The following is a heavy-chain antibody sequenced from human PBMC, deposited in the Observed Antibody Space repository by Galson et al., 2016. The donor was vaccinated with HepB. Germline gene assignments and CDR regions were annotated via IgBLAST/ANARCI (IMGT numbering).Heavy chain of an antibody. Sequence: SLRLSCAASGFTFSDYYSSWIRQAPGKGLEWISYISASGSAIYYADSVKGRFTISRDNAEKSQYLQMNSLRAEDTALYYCASGYGSGWFSGIFDYWGQGILVTVSS. V-gene: IGHV3-11*04. CDR2: ISASGSAI. J-gene: IGHJ4*02. CDR3: ASGYGSGWFSGIFDY. CDR1: GFTFSDYY. D-gene: IGHD6-19*01.